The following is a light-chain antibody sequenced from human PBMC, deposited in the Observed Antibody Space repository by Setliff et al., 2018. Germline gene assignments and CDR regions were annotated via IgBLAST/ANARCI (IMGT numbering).Light chain of an antibody. CDR2: EVS. CDR3: SSYTSLSTRV. CDR1: SSDVGDYKY. Sequence: QSVLAQPASVSGSPGQSITISCTGTSSDVGDYKYVSWYQQLPGKAPKLIIFEVSNRPSGIPNRFSGSKSGNTASLSISGLQAEDEDDYYCSSYTSLSTRVFGTGTKVTVL. J-gene: IGLJ1*01. V-gene: IGLV2-14*01.